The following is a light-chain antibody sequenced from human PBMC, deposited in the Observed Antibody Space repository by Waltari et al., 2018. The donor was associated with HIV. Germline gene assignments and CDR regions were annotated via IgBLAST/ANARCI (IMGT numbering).Light chain of an antibody. J-gene: IGLJ7*01. CDR1: SSNIGDHY. CDR2: RNN. V-gene: IGLV1-47*01. CDR3: AVWDGILSSTL. Sequence: QSVLTQSPAASGTPGQRVIISCSGSSSNIGDHYVHWYQQFPGTAPKLLIYRNNQRPSGVPDRFSGSKSGTSASLAISGLRPEDEADYYCAVWDGILSSTLLGGGTHLTVL.